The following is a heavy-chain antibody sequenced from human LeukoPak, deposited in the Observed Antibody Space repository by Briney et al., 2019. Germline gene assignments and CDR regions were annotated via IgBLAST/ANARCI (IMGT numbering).Heavy chain of an antibody. CDR1: ELTLSTYT. CDR3: ASTTGGY. J-gene: IGHJ4*02. D-gene: IGHD1-1*01. V-gene: IGHV3-23*01. Sequence: GGSLRLSCAASELTLSTYTMSWVRQAPGKGLEWVSAIRGNGAATYCADSVKGRFTISRDNARNTLYLQMTSLRAEDTAIYYCASTTGGYWGQGTLVTVSS. CDR2: IRGNGAAT.